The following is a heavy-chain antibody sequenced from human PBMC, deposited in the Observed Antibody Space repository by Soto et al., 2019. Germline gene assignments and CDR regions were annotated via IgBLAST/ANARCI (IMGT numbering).Heavy chain of an antibody. CDR1: GYTFTSYY. CDR3: ARGGPFQLRSPPYYYYYGMDV. CDR2: INPSGGST. Sequence: QVQLVQSGAEVKKPGASVKVSCKASGYTFTSYYMHWVRQAPGQGLEWMGIINPSGGSTSYAQKFQGRVTMTRDTSTSTVYMELSSLRSEDTAVYYCARGGPFQLRSPPYYYYYGMDVWGQGTTVTVSS. V-gene: IGHV1-46*01. D-gene: IGHD2-2*01. J-gene: IGHJ6*02.